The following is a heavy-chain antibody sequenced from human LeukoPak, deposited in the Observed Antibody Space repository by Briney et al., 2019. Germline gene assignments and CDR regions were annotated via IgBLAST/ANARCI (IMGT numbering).Heavy chain of an antibody. CDR1: IGSISSSKW. J-gene: IGHJ4*02. Sequence: SETLSLTCSVSIGSISSSKWWSWVRQPPGKGLEWIGSIYYGGSTYYNPSLKSRVTISVDTSKNQFSLKLSSVTAADTAVYYCARDGGSSFRYFDYWGQGTLVTVSS. CDR2: IYYGGST. CDR3: ARDGGSSFRYFDY. D-gene: IGHD2-2*01. V-gene: IGHV4-4*02.